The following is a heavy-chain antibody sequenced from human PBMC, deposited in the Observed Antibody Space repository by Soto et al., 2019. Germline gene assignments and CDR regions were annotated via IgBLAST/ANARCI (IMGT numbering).Heavy chain of an antibody. D-gene: IGHD4-17*01. CDR2: IYYSGRT. Sequence: QVQLQESGPGLGKPSETLSLTCTVSGGSIRDYFWTWIRQPPGKGLEWIGYIYYSGRTNYNPSLTSRVSISVDTSKNHFSLQLRSVTAADTAVYYCARVGGDDFGDSGGFDYWGQGTLVTVSS. J-gene: IGHJ4*02. CDR1: GGSIRDYF. V-gene: IGHV4-59*01. CDR3: ARVGGDDFGDSGGFDY.